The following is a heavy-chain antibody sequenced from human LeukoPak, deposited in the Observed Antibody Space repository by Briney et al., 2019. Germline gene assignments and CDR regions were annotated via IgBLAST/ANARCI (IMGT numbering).Heavy chain of an antibody. Sequence: QPGGSLRLSCAASGFTFSSYAMHWVRQAPGKGLEWVAVISYDGSNKYYADSVKGRFTISRDNSKNTLYLQMNGLRAEDTAVYYCARVASGSYLHHDYWGQGTLVTVSS. CDR2: ISYDGSNK. V-gene: IGHV3-30*04. D-gene: IGHD1-26*01. CDR1: GFTFSSYA. J-gene: IGHJ4*02. CDR3: ARVASGSYLHHDY.